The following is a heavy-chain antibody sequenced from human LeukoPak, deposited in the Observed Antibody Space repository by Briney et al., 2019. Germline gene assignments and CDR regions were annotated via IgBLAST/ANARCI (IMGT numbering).Heavy chain of an antibody. CDR2: INPNSGGT. D-gene: IGHD3-22*01. J-gene: IGHJ4*02. CDR3: AREQREYYCDSSGYSDFDY. V-gene: IGHV1-2*02. Sequence: GASVKVSCKASGYTFTGYYMHWVRQAPGQGLEWMGWINPNSGGTNYAQKFQGRVTMTRDTSISTAYMELSRLRSDDTAVYYCAREQREYYCDSSGYSDFDYWGQGTLVTVSS. CDR1: GYTFTGYY.